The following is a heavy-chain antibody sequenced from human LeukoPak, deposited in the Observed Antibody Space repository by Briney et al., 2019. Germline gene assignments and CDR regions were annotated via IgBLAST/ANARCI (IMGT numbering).Heavy chain of an antibody. V-gene: IGHV3-21*01. CDR1: GFTVSSNY. D-gene: IGHD7-27*01. Sequence: PGGSLRLSCAASGFTVSSNYMSWVRQAPGKGLEWVSSISSSSYYIYYADSVKGRFTISRDNAKNSLYLQMNSLRAEDTAVYYCARDRTGEPDYWGQGTLVTVSS. J-gene: IGHJ4*02. CDR3: ARDRTGEPDY. CDR2: ISSSSYYI.